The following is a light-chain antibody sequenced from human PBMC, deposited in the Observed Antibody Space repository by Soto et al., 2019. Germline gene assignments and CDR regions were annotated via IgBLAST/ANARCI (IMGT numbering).Light chain of an antibody. J-gene: IGKJ1*01. CDR1: QSVSST. Sequence: IVLTQSPGTLSLSPWERATLSWRASQSVSSTLAWYQQKPGQAPRLLLYGASTRATDIPARFTGSGSWTDFTLTISSLEPEDFSVYYCQQRSNWPPWTFGQGTKVDIK. V-gene: IGKV3-11*01. CDR3: QQRSNWPPWT. CDR2: GAS.